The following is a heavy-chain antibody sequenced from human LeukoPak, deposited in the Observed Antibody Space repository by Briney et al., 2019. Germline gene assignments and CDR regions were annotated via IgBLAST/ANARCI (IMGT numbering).Heavy chain of an antibody. J-gene: IGHJ6*02. CDR3: ARDGEQWLAPRGYYYGMDV. CDR1: GYTFTGYY. V-gene: IGHV1-18*04. D-gene: IGHD6-19*01. CDR2: ISAYNGNT. Sequence: GASVKVSCKASGYTFTGYYMHWVRQAPGQGLEWMGWISAYNGNTNYAQKLQGRVAMTTDTSTSTAYMELRSLRSDDTAVYYCARDGEQWLAPRGYYYGMDVWGQGTTVTVSS.